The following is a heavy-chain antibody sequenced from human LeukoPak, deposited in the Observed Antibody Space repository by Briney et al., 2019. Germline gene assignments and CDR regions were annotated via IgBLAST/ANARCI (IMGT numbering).Heavy chain of an antibody. V-gene: IGHV1-69*05. J-gene: IGHJ6*03. CDR3: ASCNYCYYYYYMDV. Sequence: ASVKVSCKASGGTFSSYAISWVRQAPGQGLEWMGGIIPIFGTANYAQKFQGRVTITTDESTSTAYMELSSLRSEDTAVYYCASCNYCYYYYYMDVWGKGTTVTVSS. CDR1: GGTFSSYA. D-gene: IGHD4-11*01. CDR2: IIPIFGTA.